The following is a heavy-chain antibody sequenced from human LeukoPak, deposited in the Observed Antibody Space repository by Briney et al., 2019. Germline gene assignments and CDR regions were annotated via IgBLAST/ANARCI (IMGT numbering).Heavy chain of an antibody. D-gene: IGHD1-26*01. V-gene: IGHV3-21*01. CDR3: ASQSIVGATGEAFDI. CDR1: GFTFSSYS. J-gene: IGHJ3*02. Sequence: GGSLRLSCAASGFTFSSYSMNWVRQAPGKGLEWVSSISSSSSYIYYADSVKGRFTISRDNAKNSLYLQMNSLRAEDTAVYYCASQSIVGATGEAFDIWGQGTMVTVSS. CDR2: ISSSSSYI.